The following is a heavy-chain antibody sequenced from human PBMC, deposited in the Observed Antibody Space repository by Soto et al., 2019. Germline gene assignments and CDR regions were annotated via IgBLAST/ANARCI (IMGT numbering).Heavy chain of an antibody. CDR1: SGSFSGYY. V-gene: IGHV4-34*01. CDR2: ISQSGNT. J-gene: IGHJ4*02. Sequence: PSETLSLTCSIYSGSFSGYYWSWIRQPPGKGLEWIGGISQSGNTNYSPSLKSRVSISIGTSKKQFSLNLASVSAADTAVYYCARAPKVSGSSQTRPDFWGQGTLVTVSS. D-gene: IGHD6-6*01. CDR3: ARAPKVSGSSQTRPDF.